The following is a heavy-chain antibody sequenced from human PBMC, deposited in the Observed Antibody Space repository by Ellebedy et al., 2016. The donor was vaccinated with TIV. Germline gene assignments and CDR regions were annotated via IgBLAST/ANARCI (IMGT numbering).Heavy chain of an antibody. CDR3: ARDFLGYYYDSSGPLDY. V-gene: IGHV1-8*01. CDR2: VNPNSGNT. J-gene: IGHJ4*02. D-gene: IGHD3-22*01. Sequence: ASVKVSCKASGYTFTSYDINWVRQATGQGLEWMGWVNPNSGNTGYAQKFQGRVTMTRDTSTSTVYMELSSLRSEDTAVYYCARDFLGYYYDSSGPLDYWGQGTLVTVSS. CDR1: GYTFTSYD.